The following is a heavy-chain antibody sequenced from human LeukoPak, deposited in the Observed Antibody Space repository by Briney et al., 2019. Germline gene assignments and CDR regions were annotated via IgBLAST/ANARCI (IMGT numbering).Heavy chain of an antibody. V-gene: IGHV4-30-4*08. CDR1: GGSISSGDYY. CDR3: ARSDAWDGSGSYDI. Sequence: PSQTLSLTCTDSGGSISSGDYYWSWIRQPPGKGLEWIGYIYYSGSTYYNPSLKSRVTISVDTSKNQFSLKLSSATAADTAVYYCARSDAWDGSGSYDIWGQGTMVTVSS. D-gene: IGHD3-10*01. J-gene: IGHJ3*02. CDR2: IYYSGST.